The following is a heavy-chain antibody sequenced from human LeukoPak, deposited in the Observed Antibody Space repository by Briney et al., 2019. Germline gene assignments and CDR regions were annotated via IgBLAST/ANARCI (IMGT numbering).Heavy chain of an antibody. J-gene: IGHJ4*02. CDR2: IIPILGIA. CDR3: ARCHLFDHDNINCYIDY. CDR1: GGTFSSYA. Sequence: ASVKVSCKASGGTFSSYAISWVRQAPGQGLEWMGRIIPILGIANYAQKFQGRVTITADKSTSTAYMELSSLRSEDTAVYYCARCHLFDHDNINCYIDYWGQGTLVTVSS. V-gene: IGHV1-69*04. D-gene: IGHD2-21*01.